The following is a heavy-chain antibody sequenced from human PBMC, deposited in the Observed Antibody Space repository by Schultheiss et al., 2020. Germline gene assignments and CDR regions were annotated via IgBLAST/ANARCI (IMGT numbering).Heavy chain of an antibody. V-gene: IGHV3-21*01. J-gene: IGHJ4*02. Sequence: GGSLRLSCAASGFTFSSYSMNWVRQAPGKGLEWVSSISSSSSYIYYADSVKGRFTISRDNAKNSLYLKMNSLRAEDTAVYYCASSTLGYFDYWGQGTLVTVSS. CDR2: ISSSSSYI. D-gene: IGHD1-26*01. CDR3: ASSTLGYFDY. CDR1: GFTFSSYS.